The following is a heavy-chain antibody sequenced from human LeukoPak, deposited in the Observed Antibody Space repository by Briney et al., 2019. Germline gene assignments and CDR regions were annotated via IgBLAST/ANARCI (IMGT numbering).Heavy chain of an antibody. J-gene: IGHJ6*02. CDR1: GFTFTSYA. V-gene: IGHV3-23*01. D-gene: IGHD1-26*01. CDR2: VSGSGRTT. CDR3: ARGEYGMDV. Sequence: GGSLRLSCAASGFTFTSYAMSWVRQAPGKGLEWASSVSGSGRTTFYAGSVKGRCTISRDNSKNTLYLEMNRLRADDTAIYYCARGEYGMDVWGQGTTVTVSS.